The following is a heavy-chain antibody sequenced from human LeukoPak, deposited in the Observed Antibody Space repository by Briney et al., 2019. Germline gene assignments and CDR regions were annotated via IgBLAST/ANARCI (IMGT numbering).Heavy chain of an antibody. CDR3: ARDLCSSTSCLQFDP. J-gene: IGHJ5*02. V-gene: IGHV1-2*02. D-gene: IGHD2-2*01. CDR2: INPNSGGT. CDR1: GYTFTGYY. Sequence: GASVKVSCKASGYTFTGYYMHWVRQAPGQGLEWMGWINPNSGGTNYAQKFQGRVTMTRDTSISTAYMELSRLRSDDTAVYYCARDLCSSTSCLQFDPWGQGTLVTVSS.